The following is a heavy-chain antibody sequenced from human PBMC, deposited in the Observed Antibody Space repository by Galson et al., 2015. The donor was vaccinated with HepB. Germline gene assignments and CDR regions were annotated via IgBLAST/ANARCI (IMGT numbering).Heavy chain of an antibody. Sequence: SLRLSCAASGFTFSSYGMHWVRQAPGKGLEWVTFISYDGSNKYYADSVKGRFIISRDNSENTLYLQMSSLTPEDTAVYYCAKNMVPNYYYYSHMDVWGEGTTVTVSS. V-gene: IGHV3-30*18. D-gene: IGHD3-10*01. J-gene: IGHJ6*03. CDR3: AKNMVPNYYYYSHMDV. CDR1: GFTFSSYG. CDR2: ISYDGSNK.